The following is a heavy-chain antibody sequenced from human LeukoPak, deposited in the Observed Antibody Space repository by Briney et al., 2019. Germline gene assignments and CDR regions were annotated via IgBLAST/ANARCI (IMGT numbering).Heavy chain of an antibody. J-gene: IGHJ4*02. CDR3: AGGAYGDYYW. Sequence: HTGGSLRLSCAASAFTFSTSGMSWVRQAPGKGLEWVSAISADADSTYYADSVQGRFTISRDNSKNTLYLQMSGLRAEDTAVSFCAGGAYGDYYWWGQGTLVTVSS. CDR1: AFTFSTSG. CDR2: ISADADST. D-gene: IGHD4-17*01. V-gene: IGHV3-23*01.